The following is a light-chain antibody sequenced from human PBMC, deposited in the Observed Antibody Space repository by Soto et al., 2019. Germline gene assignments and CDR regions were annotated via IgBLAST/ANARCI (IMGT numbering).Light chain of an antibody. V-gene: IGLV1-40*01. CDR1: GSSIGAVYD. CDR3: QSYDTRLTAWM. J-gene: IGLJ3*02. CDR2: GTT. Sequence: QSVLTQPPSVAGSPGQSVTITCSWIGSSIGAVYDVHWYQHVPGMPPRLLIFGTTNRPSIVTDRFSGSKSGTSASLAITGIQAEDEADYYCQSYDTRLTAWMFGGGTKVTVL.